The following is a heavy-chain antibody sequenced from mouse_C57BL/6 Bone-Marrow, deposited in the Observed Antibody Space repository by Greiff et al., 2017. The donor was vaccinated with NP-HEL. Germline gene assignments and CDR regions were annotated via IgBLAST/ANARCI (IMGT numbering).Heavy chain of an antibody. CDR1: GFSLTSYA. V-gene: IGHV2-9-1*01. D-gene: IGHD2-4*01. CDR3: ARYYDYGGFDY. J-gene: IGHJ2*01. CDR2: IWTGGGT. Sequence: QVQLQQSGPGLVAPSQSLSITCTVSGFSLTSYAISWVRQPPGQGLEWLGVIWTGGGTNYYSALKSRLSISKDNSKSQVFLKMSSLQTDDTARYYCARYYDYGGFDYWGQGTTLTVSS.